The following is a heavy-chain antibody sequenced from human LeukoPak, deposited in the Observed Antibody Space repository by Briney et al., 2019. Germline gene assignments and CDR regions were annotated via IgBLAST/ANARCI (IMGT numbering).Heavy chain of an antibody. CDR3: ARGLYNTYPGDY. CDR1: GYTFTGYY. J-gene: IGHJ4*02. Sequence: ASVKVSCKTSGYTFTGYYLHCVRQAPGQGLEWMGWISPNTAATKYAQKFQGRVAMTRDTSISIAYMELSRLRSDDTAVYYCARGLYNTYPGDYWGQGTLVTVSS. CDR2: ISPNTAAT. V-gene: IGHV1-2*02. D-gene: IGHD1-1*01.